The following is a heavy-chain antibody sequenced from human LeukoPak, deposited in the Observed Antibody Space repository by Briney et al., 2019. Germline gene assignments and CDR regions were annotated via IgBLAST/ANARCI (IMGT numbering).Heavy chain of an antibody. Sequence: SETLSLTCAVYGGSFSGYYWSWIRQPPGKGLEWIGEINHSGSTNYNPSLKSRVTISVDTSKNQFSLKLSSVTAAHTAVYYCARSYGDYVWFSAFDIWGQGTMVTVSS. V-gene: IGHV4-34*01. D-gene: IGHD4-17*01. CDR3: ARSYGDYVWFSAFDI. J-gene: IGHJ3*02. CDR1: GGSFSGYY. CDR2: INHSGST.